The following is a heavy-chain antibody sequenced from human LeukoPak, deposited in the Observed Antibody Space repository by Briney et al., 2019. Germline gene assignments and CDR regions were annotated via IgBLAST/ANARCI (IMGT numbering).Heavy chain of an antibody. Sequence: GGSLRLSCAASGFPFADYSLHWVRRAPGKGLEWVALTSFDGNFENFADSVKGRFTISRDTARNTLYLHMGSLGVEDSAVYYCARVGETGTVTMELDLWGQGALVTVSS. V-gene: IGHV3-30*04. CDR2: TSFDGNFE. J-gene: IGHJ1*01. CDR3: ARVGETGTVTMELDL. D-gene: IGHD5-24*01. CDR1: GFPFADYS.